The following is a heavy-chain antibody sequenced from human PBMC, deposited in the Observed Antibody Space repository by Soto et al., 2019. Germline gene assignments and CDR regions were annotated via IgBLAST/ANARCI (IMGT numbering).Heavy chain of an antibody. D-gene: IGHD6-19*01. CDR3: AKDRMPVSGTLFDF. Sequence: PGGSLRLSCAASGFTFSNFAMSWVRQAPGEGLEWVSGISSVGGATNYADSVKGRFTISRDNTKNTVYLQMNSLRGEDTAVYYRAKDRMPVSGTLFDFWGQGILVTVSS. V-gene: IGHV3-23*01. CDR1: GFTFSNFA. CDR2: ISSVGGAT. J-gene: IGHJ4*02.